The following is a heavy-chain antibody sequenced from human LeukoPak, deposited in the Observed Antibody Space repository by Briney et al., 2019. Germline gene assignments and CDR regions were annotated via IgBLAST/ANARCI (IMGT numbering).Heavy chain of an antibody. Sequence: GASVKVSCKASGYTFTSYGISWVRQAPGQGLEWMGWMNPNSGNTGYAQKFQGRVTMTRNTSISTAYMELSSLRSEDTAVYYCASSGWTPYYYYYMDVWGKGTTVTVSS. CDR1: GYTFTSYG. J-gene: IGHJ6*03. CDR2: MNPNSGNT. V-gene: IGHV1-8*02. D-gene: IGHD6-19*01. CDR3: ASSGWTPYYYYYMDV.